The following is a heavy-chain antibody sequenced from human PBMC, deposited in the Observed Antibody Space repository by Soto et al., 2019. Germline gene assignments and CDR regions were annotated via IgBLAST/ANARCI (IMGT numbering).Heavy chain of an antibody. CDR2: IWRDGSQK. CDR3: ARWSTSFDS. CDR1: GFTFSSSW. D-gene: IGHD3-3*01. Sequence: EVQLVESGGGLLQPGGSLRLSCAASGFTFSSSWMSWVRQAPGKGPEWVANIWRDGSQKNYVDSVKGRFTISRDNPKNSLYLQINSLRVEDTAVYYCARWSTSFDSWGQGTLVTVSS. V-gene: IGHV3-7*01. J-gene: IGHJ4*02.